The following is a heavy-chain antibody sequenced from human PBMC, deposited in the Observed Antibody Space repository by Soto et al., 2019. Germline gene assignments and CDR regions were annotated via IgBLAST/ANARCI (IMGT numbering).Heavy chain of an antibody. J-gene: IGHJ4*02. CDR1: GYTFTSYG. V-gene: IGHV1-18*01. Sequence: QVQLVQSGAEVKKPGASVKVSCKASGYTFTSYGISWVRQAPGQGLEWMGWISAYNGNTNYAQKLQSRGTMTTDTSTSTAYMELRSLRSDDTAVYYYARPTEYCGGDCYSFDSWGQGTLVTVSS. D-gene: IGHD2-21*02. CDR3: ARPTEYCGGDCYSFDS. CDR2: ISAYNGNT.